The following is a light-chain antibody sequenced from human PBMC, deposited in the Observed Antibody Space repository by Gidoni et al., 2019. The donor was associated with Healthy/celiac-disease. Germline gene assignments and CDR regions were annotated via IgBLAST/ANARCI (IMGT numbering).Light chain of an antibody. CDR1: QDLSNY. Sequence: DIQMTQSPSSLSASVGDRVTITCQASQDLSNYLNWYPQKPGKAPKLLIYAASNLETGVPSRFSGRGSGTDFTFTISSLQPEDIATYYCQQYDSHSLTFGGGTKVEIK. V-gene: IGKV1-33*01. J-gene: IGKJ4*01. CDR2: AAS. CDR3: QQYDSHSLT.